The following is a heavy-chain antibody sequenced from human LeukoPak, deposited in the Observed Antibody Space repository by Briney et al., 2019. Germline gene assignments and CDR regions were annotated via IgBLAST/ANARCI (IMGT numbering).Heavy chain of an antibody. CDR1: GFTFDDYA. CDR2: SSWNSGSI. V-gene: IGHV3-9*01. D-gene: IGHD3-9*01. Sequence: GRSLRLSCAASGFTFDDYAMHWVRQAPGKGLEWVSGSSWNSGSIGYADSVKGRFTISRDNAKNSLYLQMNSLRAEDTALYYCAKAGYYDIFYLYYFDYWGQGTLVTVSS. CDR3: AKAGYYDIFYLYYFDY. J-gene: IGHJ4*02.